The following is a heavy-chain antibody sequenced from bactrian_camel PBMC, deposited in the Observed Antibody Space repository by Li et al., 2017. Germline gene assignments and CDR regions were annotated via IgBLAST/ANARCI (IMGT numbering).Heavy chain of an antibody. D-gene: IGHD7*01. Sequence: HVQLVESGGGLVQPGGSLRLSCAASGFDFSSYLMNWIRQAPGKGLEWVAATDKNGRYADSVKGRFSISRDNIENVLYLQMNSLEPEDTAVYYCAAPDIGGLGPGTQVTVS. J-gene: IGHJ4*01. CDR1: GFDFSSYL. CDR2: TDKNGR. V-gene: IGHV3S6*01.